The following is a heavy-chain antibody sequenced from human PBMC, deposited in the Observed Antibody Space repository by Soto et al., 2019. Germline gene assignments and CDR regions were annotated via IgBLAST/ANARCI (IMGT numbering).Heavy chain of an antibody. J-gene: IGHJ4*02. Sequence: EVQLVESGGGLVQPGGSLRLSCVASGFTFDYYWMHWVRQAPGVGLMWVSRLQTDGSHPDYAASVKGRFTISRDNAKNTLYLQMNKLRAESTAVYYCARGGDPDYWGQGNLVTVSS. V-gene: IGHV3-74*01. CDR2: LQTDGSHP. CDR3: ARGGDPDY. CDR1: GFTFDYYW. D-gene: IGHD3-16*01.